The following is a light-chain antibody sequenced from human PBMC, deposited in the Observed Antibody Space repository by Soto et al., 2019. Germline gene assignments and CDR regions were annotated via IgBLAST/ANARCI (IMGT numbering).Light chain of an antibody. CDR1: QSISSTY. J-gene: IGKJ4*01. V-gene: IGKV3-20*01. Sequence: ESVVARCAGTLSWSRGERATLSSRASQSISSTYLAWYQQKPGQAPRLLIHSASSRATGIPDRFSGSGSGTDFTLPISRLAPEDFAVYYCQQYSSSPLTFGGGTKVDIK. CDR3: QQYSSSPLT. CDR2: SAS.